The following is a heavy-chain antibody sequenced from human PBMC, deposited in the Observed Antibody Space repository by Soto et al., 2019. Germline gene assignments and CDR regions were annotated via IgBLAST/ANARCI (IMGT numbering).Heavy chain of an antibody. CDR3: ARDIVVVPAARTYYYYGMDV. J-gene: IGHJ6*02. D-gene: IGHD2-2*01. V-gene: IGHV4-39*01. CDR1: GGSISSSSYY. Sequence: SETLSLTCTVSGGSISSSSYYWGWIRQPPGKGLEWIGSIYYSGSTYYNPSLKSRVTISVDTSKHQFSLKLSSVTAADTAVYYCARDIVVVPAARTYYYYGMDVWGQGTTVTVSS. CDR2: IYYSGST.